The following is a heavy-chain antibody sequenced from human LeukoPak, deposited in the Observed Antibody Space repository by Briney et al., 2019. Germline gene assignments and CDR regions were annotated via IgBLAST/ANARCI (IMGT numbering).Heavy chain of an antibody. D-gene: IGHD2-8*02. CDR2: IRGDESKT. CDR1: GFTFSTYW. J-gene: IGHJ4*02. Sequence: GGSLRLSCAASGFTFSTYWMHWVRQAPGKGLVWVSGIRGDESKTTYADSVKGRFTISRDNAKNTLYLQMNSLRAEDTAVYYCARDTVSAFDYWGQGALVTVSS. CDR3: ARDTVSAFDY. V-gene: IGHV3-74*01.